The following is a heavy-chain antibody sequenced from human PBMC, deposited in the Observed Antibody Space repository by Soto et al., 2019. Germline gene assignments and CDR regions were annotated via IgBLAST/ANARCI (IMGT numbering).Heavy chain of an antibody. Sequence: ASVKVSCKASGGTFSSYAISWVRQAPGQGLEWMGGIIPIFGTANYAQKFQGRVTITADESTSTAYMELSSLRPEGTAVYYCARNTDTSYYYYGMDVWGQGTTVTVSS. CDR3: ARNTDTSYYYYGMDV. CDR2: IIPIFGTA. V-gene: IGHV1-69*13. D-gene: IGHD4-17*01. CDR1: GGTFSSYA. J-gene: IGHJ6*02.